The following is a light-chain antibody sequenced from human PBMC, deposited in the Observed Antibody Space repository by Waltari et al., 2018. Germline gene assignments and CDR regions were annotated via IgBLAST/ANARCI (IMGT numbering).Light chain of an antibody. CDR3: QQRSSWPWT. CDR1: QSVTRF. CDR2: AAT. J-gene: IGKJ1*01. V-gene: IGKV3-11*01. Sequence: EIVLTQSPATLYLSPGDRATLSCRASQSVTRFLAWYQQKPGQAPRLLIYAATNRATGIPARLSGSGSGTEFTLTISSLEPEDFAVYYCQQRSSWPWTFGQGAKVEVK.